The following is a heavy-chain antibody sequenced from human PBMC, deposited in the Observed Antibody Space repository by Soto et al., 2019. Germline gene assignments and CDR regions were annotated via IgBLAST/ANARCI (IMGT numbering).Heavy chain of an antibody. CDR3: ARGPHTGFCTSSRCYTPDLDY. Sequence: QVQLVQSGAEVKKPGASVKVSCQASGYTFTRIYIYWVRQAPGQGLEWMAIFDPSGTSTRYAQTIQGRVTMTRDTSTSTVNMELSSLRSEDTAVYYCARGPHTGFCTSSRCYTPDLDYWGQGTQVTVSS. D-gene: IGHD2-2*01. J-gene: IGHJ4*02. V-gene: IGHV1-46*01. CDR2: FDPSGTST. CDR1: GYTFTRIY.